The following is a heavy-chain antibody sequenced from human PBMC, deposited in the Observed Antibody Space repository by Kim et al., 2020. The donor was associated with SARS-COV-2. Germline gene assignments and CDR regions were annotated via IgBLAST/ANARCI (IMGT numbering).Heavy chain of an antibody. Sequence: SQNVQGRVTNTRDTSASTAYMGLSSLRSEDTAVYYCAGYVGWLVRSYFDYWGQGTLVTVSS. D-gene: IGHD6-19*01. J-gene: IGHJ4*02. CDR3: AGYVGWLVRSYFDY. V-gene: IGHV1-3*01.